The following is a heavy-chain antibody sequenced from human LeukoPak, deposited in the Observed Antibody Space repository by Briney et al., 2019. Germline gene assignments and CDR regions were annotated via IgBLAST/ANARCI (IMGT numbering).Heavy chain of an antibody. V-gene: IGHV4-59*01. CDR3: ARIGSSWYHGFDWFDP. J-gene: IGHJ5*02. CDR2: IYYSGST. D-gene: IGHD6-13*01. CDR1: GGSISSYY. Sequence: PSETLSLTCTVSGGSISSYYWSWIRQPPGKGLEWIGYIYYSGSTNYNPSLKSRVTISVDTSKNQFSLKLSSVTAADTAVYYCARIGSSWYHGFDWFDPWGQGTLVTVSS.